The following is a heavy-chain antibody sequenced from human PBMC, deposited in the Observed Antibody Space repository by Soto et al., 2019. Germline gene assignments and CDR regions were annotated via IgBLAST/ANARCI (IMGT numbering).Heavy chain of an antibody. J-gene: IGHJ4*02. CDR1: GYTFTSYY. D-gene: IGHD3-3*01. CDR3: ARAITIFGVGPKYYFDY. Sequence: QVQLVQSGAEVKKPGASVKVSCKASGYTFTSYYMHWVRQAPGQGLEWMGIINPSGGSTSYAQKFQGGVTMTRDTSTSTVYMELSSLRSEDTAVYYCARAITIFGVGPKYYFDYWGQGTLVTVSS. V-gene: IGHV1-46*03. CDR2: INPSGGST.